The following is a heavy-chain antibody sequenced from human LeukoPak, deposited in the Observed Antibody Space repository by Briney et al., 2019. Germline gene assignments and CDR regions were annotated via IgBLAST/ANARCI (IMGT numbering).Heavy chain of an antibody. Sequence: GGSLRLSCAASGFTFSSYWMSWVRQAPGKGLEWVANIKQDGSEKYYVDSVKGRFTISRDNAKNSLYLQMNSLRAEDTAVHYCATSPPPPYYDILTGYFDYWGQGTLVTVSS. J-gene: IGHJ4*02. V-gene: IGHV3-7*01. CDR1: GFTFSSYW. CDR3: ATSPPPPYYDILTGYFDY. D-gene: IGHD3-9*01. CDR2: IKQDGSEK.